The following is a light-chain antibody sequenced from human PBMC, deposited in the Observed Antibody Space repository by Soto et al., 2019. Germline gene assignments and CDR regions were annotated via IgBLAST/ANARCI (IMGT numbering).Light chain of an antibody. J-gene: IGKJ4*01. Sequence: EIVITHSPATLSVSPGERLTLSCRSSQSVRTNFAWYQQKPGQAPPLLIYGASSMATGIPARFSGSRSATEFTLTIRSLQSDDLAVYYCQQYDNWPPLTFGGGTKVDI. CDR1: QSVRTN. V-gene: IGKV3-15*01. CDR2: GAS. CDR3: QQYDNWPPLT.